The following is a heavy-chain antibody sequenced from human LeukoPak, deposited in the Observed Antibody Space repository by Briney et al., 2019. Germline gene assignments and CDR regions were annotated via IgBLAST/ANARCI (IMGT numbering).Heavy chain of an antibody. CDR1: GFTFSSYG. CDR3: ARAYSERYGLGYYYMDL. D-gene: IGHD1-26*01. Sequence: SGGSLRLSCAASGFTFSSYGIHWVRQAPGKGLEWVTFIRYDGNNRYYADSVKGRFTISRDNAKNSLYLQMNSLRAEDTAVYYCARAYSERYGLGYYYMDLWGKGTTVTVSS. V-gene: IGHV3-30*02. CDR2: IRYDGNNR. J-gene: IGHJ6*03.